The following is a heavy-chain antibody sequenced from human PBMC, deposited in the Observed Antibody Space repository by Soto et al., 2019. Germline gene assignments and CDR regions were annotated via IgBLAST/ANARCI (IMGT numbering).Heavy chain of an antibody. CDR2: IIPIFGTA. CDR1: GGTFSSYA. V-gene: IGHV1-69*06. Sequence: QVQLVQSGAEVKKPGSSVKVSCKASGGTFSSYAISWVRQAPGQGLEWMGGIIPIFGTANYAQKFQGRVTITADKSTSTAYMELSSLRSEDTAVYYCARDRSGIFGVVIVLSSGMDVWGQGTTVTVSS. CDR3: ARDRSGIFGVVIVLSSGMDV. D-gene: IGHD3-3*01. J-gene: IGHJ6*02.